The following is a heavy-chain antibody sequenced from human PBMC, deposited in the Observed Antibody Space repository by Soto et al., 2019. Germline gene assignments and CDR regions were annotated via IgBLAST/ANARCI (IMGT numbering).Heavy chain of an antibody. V-gene: IGHV4-30-4*01. J-gene: IGHJ6*02. D-gene: IGHD2-2*01. CDR2: IYYSGST. Sequence: SETLSLTCTVSGGSISSGDYYWSWIRQPPGKGLEWIGYIYYSGSTYYNPSLKSRVTISVDTSKNQFSLKLSSVTAADTAVYYCASGYTDIVVVPAANGNYGMDVWGQGTTVTVSS. CDR3: ASGYTDIVVVPAANGNYGMDV. CDR1: GGSISSGDYY.